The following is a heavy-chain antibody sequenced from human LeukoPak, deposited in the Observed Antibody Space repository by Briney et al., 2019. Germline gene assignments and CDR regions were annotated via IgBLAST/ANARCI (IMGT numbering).Heavy chain of an antibody. CDR1: GGSISSYY. D-gene: IGHD6-19*01. CDR2: IYYSGST. V-gene: IGHV4-59*01. CDR3: ARGGSSGWYYFDY. Sequence: SETLSLTCTVSGGSISSYYWSWIRQPPGKGLEWIGYIYYSGSTNYNPSLKSRVTISVDTSKNQFSVKLSSVTAADTAVYYCARGGSSGWYYFDYWGQGTLDTVSS. J-gene: IGHJ4*02.